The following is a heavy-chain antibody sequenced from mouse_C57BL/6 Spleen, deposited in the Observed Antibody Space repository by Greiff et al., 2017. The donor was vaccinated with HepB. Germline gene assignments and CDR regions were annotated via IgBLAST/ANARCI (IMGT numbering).Heavy chain of an antibody. CDR1: GFNIKDYY. CDR3: TGYDGYYEFAY. V-gene: IGHV14-1*01. J-gene: IGHJ3*01. Sequence: VQLQQSGAELVRPGASVKLSCTASGFNIKDYYMHWVKQRPEQGLEWIGRIDPEDGDTEYAPKFQGKATMTADTSSNTAYLQLSSLTSEDTAVYYWTGYDGYYEFAYWGQGTLVTVSA. D-gene: IGHD2-3*01. CDR2: IDPEDGDT.